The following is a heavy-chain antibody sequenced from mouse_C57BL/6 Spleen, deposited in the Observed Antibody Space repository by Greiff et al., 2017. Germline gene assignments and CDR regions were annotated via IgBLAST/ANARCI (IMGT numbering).Heavy chain of an antibody. V-gene: IGHV1-15*01. J-gene: IGHJ3*01. CDR1: GYTFTDYE. Sequence: QVQLKESGAELVRPGASVTLSCKASGYTFTDYEMHWVKQTPVHGLEWIGAIDPETGGTAYNQKFKGKAILTADKPSSTAYMELRSLTSEDSAVYYRTNSNWAYWGQGTLVTVSA. D-gene: IGHD2-5*01. CDR2: IDPETGGT. CDR3: TNSNWAY.